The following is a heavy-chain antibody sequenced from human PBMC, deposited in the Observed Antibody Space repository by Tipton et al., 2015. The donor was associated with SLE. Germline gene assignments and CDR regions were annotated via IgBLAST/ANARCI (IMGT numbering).Heavy chain of an antibody. D-gene: IGHD1-26*01. V-gene: IGHV4-4*08. Sequence: TLSLTCTVSGGSISSYYWSWIRQPPGKGLEWIGYIYTSGSTKYNPSLKSRVTISVDTSKNQFSLKLSSVTAADTAVYYCARVLLSGSLVWVDYWGQGTLVTVSS. CDR3: ARVLLSGSLVWVDY. J-gene: IGHJ4*02. CDR2: IYTSGST. CDR1: GGSISSYY.